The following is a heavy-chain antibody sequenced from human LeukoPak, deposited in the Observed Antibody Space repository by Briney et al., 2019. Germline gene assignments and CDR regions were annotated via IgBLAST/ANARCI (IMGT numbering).Heavy chain of an antibody. CDR1: GYTFTGYY. V-gene: IGHV1-2*02. CDR2: INPNSGGT. J-gene: IGHJ4*02. CDR3: ASLSYLVGAIRDY. Sequence: ASVKVSCKASGYTFTGYYMHWVRQAPGQGLEWMGWINPNSGGTNYAQKFQGRVTMTRDTSLSTAYMELSRLRSDDTAVYYCASLSYLVGAIRDYWGQGTLVTVSS. D-gene: IGHD1-26*01.